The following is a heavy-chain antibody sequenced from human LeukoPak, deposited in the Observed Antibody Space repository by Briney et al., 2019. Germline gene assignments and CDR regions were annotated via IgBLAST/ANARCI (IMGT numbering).Heavy chain of an antibody. CDR3: AKDLYRARVAATLMDV. CDR1: GFTFDDYA. D-gene: IGHD2-15*01. V-gene: IGHV3-9*01. Sequence: GRSLRLSCAASGFTFDDYAMHWVRQAPGKGLEWVSGISWNSGSIGYADSVKGRFTISGDNAKSSLYLQMNSLRAEDTALYYCAKDLYRARVAATLMDVWGKGTTVTVSS. CDR2: ISWNSGSI. J-gene: IGHJ6*04.